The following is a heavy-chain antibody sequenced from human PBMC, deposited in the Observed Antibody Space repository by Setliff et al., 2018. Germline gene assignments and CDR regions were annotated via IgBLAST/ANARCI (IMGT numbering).Heavy chain of an antibody. V-gene: IGHV1-8*02. CDR3: AKHGAYNDFLTGYNFYYDMDV. Sequence: ASVKVSCKASGYTFINYEINWVRQATGQGLEWMGGMNPNNGNTGYAQKFQGRVTMTRNTSISTAYMELNSLRAEDTAVYYCAKHGAYNDFLTGYNFYYDMDVWGQGTTVTVSS. J-gene: IGHJ6*02. CDR2: MNPNNGNT. D-gene: IGHD3-9*01. CDR1: GYTFINYE.